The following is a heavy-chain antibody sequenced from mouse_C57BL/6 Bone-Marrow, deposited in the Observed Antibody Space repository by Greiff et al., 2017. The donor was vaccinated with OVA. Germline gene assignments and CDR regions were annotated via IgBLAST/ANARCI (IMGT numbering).Heavy chain of an antibody. Sequence: VQLQQPGAELVKPGASVKLSCKASGYTFTSYWMHWVKQRPGQGLEWIGMIHPNSGSTNYNEKFKSKATLTVDKSSSTAYMQLSSLTSEDSAVYYCARRGFGGYFDDWGQGTTLTVSS. CDR2: IHPNSGST. J-gene: IGHJ2*01. V-gene: IGHV1-64*01. CDR3: ARRGFGGYFDD. CDR1: GYTFTSYW.